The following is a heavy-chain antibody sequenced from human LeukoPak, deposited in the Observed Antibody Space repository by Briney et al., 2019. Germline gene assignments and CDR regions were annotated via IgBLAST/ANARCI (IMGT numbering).Heavy chain of an antibody. CDR3: ARDPDILTGYYDPSFDY. CDR1: GFTFSNYW. J-gene: IGHJ4*02. D-gene: IGHD3-9*01. CDR2: IKQDGSEK. Sequence: PGGSLRLSCAASGFTFSNYWMSWVRQAPGKGLEWVANIKQDGSEKDYVDSVKGRFTISRDNAKNSLYLQMNSLRAEDTAVYYCARDPDILTGYYDPSFDYWGQGTLVTVSS. V-gene: IGHV3-7*01.